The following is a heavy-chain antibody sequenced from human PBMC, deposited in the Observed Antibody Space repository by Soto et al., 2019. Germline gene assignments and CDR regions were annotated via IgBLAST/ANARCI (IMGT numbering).Heavy chain of an antibody. V-gene: IGHV1-69*06. CDR1: GGTFREYA. CDR3: GRGDFASMASEDYYEMVV. CDR2: IIPIFGTI. D-gene: IGHD2-21*01. Sequence: QVQLVQSGAEVKKPGSAVKVSCKTSGGTFREYAISWVRQAPGQGLEWLGGIIPIFGTINYAQNFQGRVRISADKSTSTAYVELRSLRAGDTAVYYCGRGDFASMASEDYYEMVVGGQGTTVTVSS. J-gene: IGHJ6*02.